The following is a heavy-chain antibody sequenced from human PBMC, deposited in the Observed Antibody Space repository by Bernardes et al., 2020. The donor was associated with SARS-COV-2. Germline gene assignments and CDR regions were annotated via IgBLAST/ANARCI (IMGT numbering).Heavy chain of an antibody. Sequence: TLSLPCTVSGCSIISYYWSWIRQPPGKGLEWIGYIYYSGSTNYNPSLKSRVTISVDTSKNQFSLKLSSVTAADTAVYYCARGFDPWGQGTLVTVSS. CDR2: IYYSGST. J-gene: IGHJ5*02. V-gene: IGHV4-59*01. CDR1: GCSIISYY. CDR3: ARGFDP.